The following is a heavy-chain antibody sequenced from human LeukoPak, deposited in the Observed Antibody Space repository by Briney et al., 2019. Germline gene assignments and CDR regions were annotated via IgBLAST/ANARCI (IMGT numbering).Heavy chain of an antibody. V-gene: IGHV1-18*01. Sequence: ASVKVSCKAPVYTFSSYGISWVRQAPGQGLEWLGYISAYNGNTSYAQKVQGRITMTTGTSTSTAYMEMRSLRSDDTAVYYCARDCSGSSCYWIHWGQGTLVTVSS. CDR3: ARDCSGSSCYWIH. J-gene: IGHJ4*02. CDR2: ISAYNGNT. D-gene: IGHD2-15*01. CDR1: VYTFSSYG.